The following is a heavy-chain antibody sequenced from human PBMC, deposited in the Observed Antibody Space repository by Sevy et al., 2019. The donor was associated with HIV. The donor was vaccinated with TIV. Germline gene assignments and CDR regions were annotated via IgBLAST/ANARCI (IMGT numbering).Heavy chain of an antibody. J-gene: IGHJ4*02. V-gene: IGHV3-23*01. CDR2: LSFGCGKI. Sequence: GGSLRLSCAASGFDFSIYSMSWVRQAPGKGLEWVSTLSFGCGKINYADSVKGRFTISRDNTKSSVYLQMNNMRVEDTAVYYCAREGCTNPPDYWGQGTLVTVSS. CDR1: GFDFSIYS. CDR3: AREGCTNPPDY. D-gene: IGHD2-8*01.